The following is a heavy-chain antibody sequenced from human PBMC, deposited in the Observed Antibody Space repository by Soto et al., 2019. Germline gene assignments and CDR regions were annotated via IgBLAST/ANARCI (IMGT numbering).Heavy chain of an antibody. CDR2: ISYSGST. CDR3: ARGDAINWFDS. Sequence: SETLSLTCTVSGGSVSSASFYLNLIRHPPGKGLEWIGYISYSGSTNYNPSLRSRVTIPVDTSKNQFSLRLTSATAADTAVYYCARGDAINWFDSWGQGTRVTVSS. CDR1: GGSVSSASFY. V-gene: IGHV4-61*01. J-gene: IGHJ5*01. D-gene: IGHD2-2*01.